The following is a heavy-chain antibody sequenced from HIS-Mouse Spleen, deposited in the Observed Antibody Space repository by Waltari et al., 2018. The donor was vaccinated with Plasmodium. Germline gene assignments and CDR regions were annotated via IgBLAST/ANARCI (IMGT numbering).Heavy chain of an antibody. CDR3: ARGRWNHAFDI. CDR2: IGTAGDT. D-gene: IGHD1-1*01. J-gene: IGHJ3*02. CDR1: GFALSSYD. Sequence: EVQLVESGGGLVQPGGSLSRSCSAAGFALSSYDMHWVRQATGKGLEWFSAIGTAGDTYYPGSVKGRFTISRENAKNSLYLQMNSLRAGDTAVYYCARGRWNHAFDIWGQGTMVTVSS. V-gene: IGHV3-13*01.